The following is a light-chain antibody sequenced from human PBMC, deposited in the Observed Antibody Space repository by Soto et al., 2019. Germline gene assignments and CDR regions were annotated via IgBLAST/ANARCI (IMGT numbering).Light chain of an antibody. CDR3: QQYDDLPIT. V-gene: IGKV1-33*01. CDR1: HDITNY. CDR2: DVS. J-gene: IGKJ5*01. Sequence: DIQMTQSPSSLSVSVGDRVTITCQASHDITNYLNWYQQKPGKAPKLLIYDVSKLETGVPSRFSDSGYRTDFTFTISSLQPEDIATYFCQQYDDLPITVGQGTRL.